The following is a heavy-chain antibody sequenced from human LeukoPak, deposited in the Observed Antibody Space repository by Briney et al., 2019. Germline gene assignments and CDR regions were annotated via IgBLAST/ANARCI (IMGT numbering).Heavy chain of an antibody. Sequence: EASVKVSCKASGYTFTSYYMHWVRQAPGQGLEWMGIINPSGGSTSYAQKFQGRVTITADKSTSTAYMELSSLRSEDTAVYYCARAWFGELLYLDYWGQGTLVTVSS. CDR3: ARAWFGELLYLDY. CDR2: INPSGGST. CDR1: GYTFTSYY. D-gene: IGHD3-10*01. V-gene: IGHV1-46*01. J-gene: IGHJ4*02.